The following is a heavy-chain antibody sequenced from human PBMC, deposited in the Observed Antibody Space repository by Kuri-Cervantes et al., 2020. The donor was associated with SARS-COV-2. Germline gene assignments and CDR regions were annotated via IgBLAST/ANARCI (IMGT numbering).Heavy chain of an antibody. J-gene: IGHJ4*02. V-gene: IGHV4-61*03. D-gene: IGHD5-18*01. CDR1: GGSVSSGTKF. Sequence: GSLRLSCAVSGGSVSSGTKFWSWIRQPPGKGLEWIGYIYHSGATNYNPSLESRVTISVDTSKNHFSLKLNSVTAADTAVYYCARKSGYSYNSNFYTWGPGTLVTVSS. CDR3: ARKSGYSYNSNFYT. CDR2: IYHSGAT.